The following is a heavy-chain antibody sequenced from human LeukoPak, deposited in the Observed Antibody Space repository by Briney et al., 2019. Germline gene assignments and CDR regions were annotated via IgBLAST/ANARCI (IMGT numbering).Heavy chain of an antibody. D-gene: IGHD6-13*01. CDR2: VSYDGTDE. Sequence: GGSLRLSCAASGFTFNNNVMNWVRQAPGKGPEWVAVVSYDGTDEYYADSVKDRFIIYRDNSKNMLYLQMNSLRAEDTAVYYCATPKDTSSWYVFDYWGQGTLVTVSS. CDR1: GFTFNNNV. V-gene: IGHV3-30-3*01. J-gene: IGHJ4*02. CDR3: ATPKDTSSWYVFDY.